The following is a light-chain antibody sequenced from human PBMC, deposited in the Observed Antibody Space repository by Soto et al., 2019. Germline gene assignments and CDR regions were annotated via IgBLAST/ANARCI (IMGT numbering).Light chain of an antibody. CDR3: SEYDIYPWT. CDR1: QGISSY. Sequence: SASAGVRVTMASGASQGISSYLAWYQQKPGKAPKLLIYAASTLQSGVPSRFSDSGCGADFTIAVSCLSSDDFASYYCSEYDIYPWTFGGGTKVDIK. CDR2: AAS. J-gene: IGKJ4*02. V-gene: IGKV1-8*01.